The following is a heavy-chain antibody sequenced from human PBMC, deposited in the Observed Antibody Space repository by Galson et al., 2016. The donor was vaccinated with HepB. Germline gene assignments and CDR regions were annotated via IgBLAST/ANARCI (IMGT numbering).Heavy chain of an antibody. J-gene: IGHJ3*01. D-gene: IGHD6-13*01. CDR2: THSNGRA. Sequence: ETLSLTCTVSGASINDFYWNWIRQPPGKGLEWIGLTHSNGRASYNASFQSRITLSLNTAENHFSLKLTSMTAADTAVYYCASAGAYSDTWAAKAAFDVWGQGTMVTVSS. CDR3: ASAGAYSDTWAAKAAFDV. CDR1: GASINDFY. V-gene: IGHV4-4*07.